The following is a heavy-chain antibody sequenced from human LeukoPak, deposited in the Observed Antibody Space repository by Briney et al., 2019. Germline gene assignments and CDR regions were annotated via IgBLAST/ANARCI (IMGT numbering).Heavy chain of an antibody. D-gene: IGHD3-10*01. J-gene: IGHJ4*02. CDR1: GFTFSGSA. Sequence: AGGSLRLSCAASGFTFSGSAMHWVCQASGKGLEWVGRIRSKANSYATAYAASVKGRFTISRDDSKNTTYQQMNSLKTEDTAVYYCTSRPLLSYYGSGRTRSDYWGQGTLVTVSS. V-gene: IGHV3-73*01. CDR2: IRSKANSYAT. CDR3: TSRPLLSYYGSGRTRSDY.